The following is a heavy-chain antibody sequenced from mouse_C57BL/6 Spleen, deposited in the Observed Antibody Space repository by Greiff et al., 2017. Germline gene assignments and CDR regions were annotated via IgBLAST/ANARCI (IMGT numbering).Heavy chain of an antibody. CDR3: ARGGLYGSSPAWFAY. Sequence: QVQLQQPGAELVRPGSSVKLSCKASGYTFTSYWMHWVKQRPIQGLEWIGNIDPSDSETHYNQKFKDKATLTVDKSSSTAYMQLSSLTSEDSAVYYGARGGLYGSSPAWFAYWGQGTLVTVSA. D-gene: IGHD1-1*01. CDR2: IDPSDSET. CDR1: GYTFTSYW. V-gene: IGHV1-52*01. J-gene: IGHJ3*01.